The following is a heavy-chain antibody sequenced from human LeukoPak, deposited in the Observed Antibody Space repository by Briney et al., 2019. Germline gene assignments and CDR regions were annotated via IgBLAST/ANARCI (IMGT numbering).Heavy chain of an antibody. Sequence: GGSLRLSCAAPGFTFRTYCMSWVRQAPGKGLEWVASIMQDGNEKYYVDSVKGRFTISRDNAKNSLYLQLNSLRVEDTAVYYCASRIVGTPDYFDYWGQGTLVTVSS. CDR2: IMQDGNEK. J-gene: IGHJ4*02. CDR3: ASRIVGTPDYFDY. CDR1: GFTFRTYC. D-gene: IGHD1-26*01. V-gene: IGHV3-7*01.